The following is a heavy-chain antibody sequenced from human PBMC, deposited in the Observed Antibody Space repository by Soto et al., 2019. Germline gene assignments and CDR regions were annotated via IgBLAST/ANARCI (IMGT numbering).Heavy chain of an antibody. V-gene: IGHV3-23*01. D-gene: IGHD1-1*01. CDR1: GFTFSSYA. CDR2: ISGSGGST. CDR3: AKDRTSAGTTVRFDP. J-gene: IGHJ5*01. Sequence: GGSLRLSCAASGFTFSSYAMSWVRQVSGKGLEWVSSISGSGGSTYYADSVKGRFTISRDKSKNTLSLLMNSLTAEDTAVYYCAKDRTSAGTTVRFDPWGQGTLVTVSS.